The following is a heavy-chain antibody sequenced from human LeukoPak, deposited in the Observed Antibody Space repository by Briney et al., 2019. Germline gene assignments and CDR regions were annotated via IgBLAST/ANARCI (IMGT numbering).Heavy chain of an antibody. V-gene: IGHV3-74*01. Sequence: GGSLRLSCAASGFTFSNYWMHWVRQAPGKGLVWVSRIDDDGSSTNYADSVKGRFTISRDNAKNTLYLQMNSLRAEDTAVYYCAKSMSGSGYYYYYYMDVWGKGTTVTISS. D-gene: IGHD6-19*01. J-gene: IGHJ6*03. CDR2: IDDDGSST. CDR3: AKSMSGSGYYYYYYMDV. CDR1: GFTFSNYW.